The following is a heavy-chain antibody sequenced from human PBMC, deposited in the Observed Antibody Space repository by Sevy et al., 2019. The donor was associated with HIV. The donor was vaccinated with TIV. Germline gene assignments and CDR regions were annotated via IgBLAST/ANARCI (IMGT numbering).Heavy chain of an antibody. Sequence: SETLSLTCAVSGGSVARSYWWSWVRQPPGKGLEWIGEIYHSGSTNSNPSLKSRVTLSVDKSENQFSLGLTSVTAADTAVYYCARVRQSSTSWYFDYWGQGTLVTVSS. D-gene: IGHD6-13*01. CDR1: GGSVARSYW. CDR2: IYHSGST. V-gene: IGHV4-4*02. J-gene: IGHJ4*02. CDR3: ARVRQSSTSWYFDY.